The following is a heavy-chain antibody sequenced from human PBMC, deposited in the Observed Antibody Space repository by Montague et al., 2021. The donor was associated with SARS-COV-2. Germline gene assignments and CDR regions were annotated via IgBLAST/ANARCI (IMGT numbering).Heavy chain of an antibody. CDR3: ARIWGATRGDAFDI. D-gene: IGHD1-26*01. CDR2: IDWTHDQ. CDR1: GFSLATPGVS. Sequence: PALVKPTQTLTLTCSFSGFSLATPGVSVGWIRQPPGRALEWLALIDWTHDQYYSRSLGTRLTISPGTSKSQVVLTMTNMDPVDTATYYCARIWGATRGDAFDIWGQGTMVTVSS. V-gene: IGHV2-70*01. J-gene: IGHJ3*02.